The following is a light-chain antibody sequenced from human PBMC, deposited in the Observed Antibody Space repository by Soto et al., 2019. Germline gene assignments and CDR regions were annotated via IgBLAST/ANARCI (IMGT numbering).Light chain of an antibody. J-gene: IGKJ1*01. V-gene: IGKV3-20*01. Sequence: ESVLTQSPGTLSLSPGERATLSCRASHSVSSSDLAEYQQNPGQAPRLLIYGASSRATGIPDRFSGSGSGPDSTLPIHQTQHNDAAAQYHKQYRPQPWTFGQGTKLEIK. CDR3: KQYRPQPWT. CDR1: HSVSSSD. CDR2: GAS.